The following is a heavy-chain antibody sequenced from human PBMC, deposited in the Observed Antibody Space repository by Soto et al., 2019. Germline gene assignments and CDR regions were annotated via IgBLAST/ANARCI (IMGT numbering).Heavy chain of an antibody. V-gene: IGHV1-2*04. CDR1: GYTFTGYY. D-gene: IGHD3-9*01. Sequence: QVQLVQSGAEVKKPGASVKVSCKASGYTFTGYYMHWVRQAPGQGLEWMGWINPNSGGTNYAQKFQGWVTMTRDTSISTAYMELSRLRSDDTAVYYCARWGGDYDILTGYYKFYVQQSYGMDVWGQGTTVTVSS. J-gene: IGHJ6*02. CDR3: ARWGGDYDILTGYYKFYVQQSYGMDV. CDR2: INPNSGGT.